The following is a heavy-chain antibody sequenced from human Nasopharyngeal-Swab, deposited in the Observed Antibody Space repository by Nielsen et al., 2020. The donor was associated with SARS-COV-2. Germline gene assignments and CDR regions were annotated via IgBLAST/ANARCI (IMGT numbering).Heavy chain of an antibody. CDR3: AHNRIGYYYYMDV. D-gene: IGHD1-1*01. CDR1: GFTFSSYG. V-gene: IGHV3-30*03. J-gene: IGHJ6*03. Sequence: GESLKISCAASGFTFSSYGMHWVRQAPGKGLEWVAVISYDGSNKYYADSVKGRFTISRDNSKNTLYLQMNSLRAEDTAVYYCAHNRIGYYYYMDVWGKGITVTVSS. CDR2: ISYDGSNK.